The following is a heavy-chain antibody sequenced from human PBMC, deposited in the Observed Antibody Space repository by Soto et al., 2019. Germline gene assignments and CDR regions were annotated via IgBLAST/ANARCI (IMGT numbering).Heavy chain of an antibody. D-gene: IGHD3-3*01. CDR1: GFTFSNYA. V-gene: IGHV3-23*01. Sequence: GGSLRLSCAVSGFTFSNYAISWVRQAPGKGLEWVSIISGGGDTSYYADSVKGRFTISRDNSRNTLYLQMNSLRAEDTAVYYSAREGHDFWSVYYYYHMDVWGKGTTVTVSS. CDR3: AREGHDFWSVYYYYHMDV. J-gene: IGHJ6*03. CDR2: ISGGGDTS.